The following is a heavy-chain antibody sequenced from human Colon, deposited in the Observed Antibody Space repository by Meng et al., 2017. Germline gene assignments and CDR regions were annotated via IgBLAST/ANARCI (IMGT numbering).Heavy chain of an antibody. J-gene: IGHJ4*02. D-gene: IGHD4-17*01. V-gene: IGHV4-31*03. CDR2: IYYSGST. CDR1: GGSISSGGYY. Sequence: QLQASGPGLLQPSQTLSLPCTVAGGSISSGGYYWSWIRQHPGKGLEWIGYIYYSGSTYYNPSLKSRVTISVDTSKNQFSLKLSSVTAADTAVYYCARGPTTYFDYWGQGTLVTVSS. CDR3: ARGPTTYFDY.